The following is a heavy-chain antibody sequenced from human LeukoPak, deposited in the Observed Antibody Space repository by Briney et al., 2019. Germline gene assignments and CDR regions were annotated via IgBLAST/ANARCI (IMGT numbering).Heavy chain of an antibody. J-gene: IGHJ5*02. CDR3: ARVLSGSWDWFDP. CDR2: IGTAGDT. CDR1: GFTFSSYD. Sequence: QAGGSLRLSCAASGFTFSSYDMHWVRQATGKGLERVSAIGTAGDTYYPGSVKGRFTISRENAKNSLYLQMNSLRAGDTAVYYCARVLSGSWDWFDPWGQGTLVTVSS. D-gene: IGHD3-22*01. V-gene: IGHV3-13*01.